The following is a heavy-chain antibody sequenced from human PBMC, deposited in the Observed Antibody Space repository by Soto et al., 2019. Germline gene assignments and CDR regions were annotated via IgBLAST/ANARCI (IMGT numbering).Heavy chain of an antibody. CDR1: GYTFTGYY. D-gene: IGHD5-12*01. V-gene: IGHV1-2*04. CDR3: ARTRGYSGYDKDFDY. Sequence: ASVKVSCKASGYTFTGYYMHWVRQAPGQGLEWMGWINTNSGGTNYAQKFQGWVTMTRDTSISTAYMELSRLRSDDTAVYYCARTRGYSGYDKDFDYWGQGTLVTVSS. J-gene: IGHJ4*02. CDR2: INTNSGGT.